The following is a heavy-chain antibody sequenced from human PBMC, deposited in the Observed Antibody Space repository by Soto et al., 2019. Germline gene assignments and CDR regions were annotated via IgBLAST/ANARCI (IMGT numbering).Heavy chain of an antibody. J-gene: IGHJ1*01. V-gene: IGHV3-33*01. CDR3: ARGICSGGSCYSEIEYFQH. CDR2: IWYDGSNK. D-gene: IGHD2-15*01. Sequence: QVQLVESGGGVVQPGRSLRLSCAASGFTFSSYGMHWVRQAPGKGLECVAVIWYDGSNKYYADSVKGRFTISRDNSKNTLYLQMNSLRAEDTAVYYCARGICSGGSCYSEIEYFQHWGQGTLVTVSS. CDR1: GFTFSSYG.